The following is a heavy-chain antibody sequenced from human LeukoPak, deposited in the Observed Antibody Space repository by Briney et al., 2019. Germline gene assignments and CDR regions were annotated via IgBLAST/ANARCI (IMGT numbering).Heavy chain of an antibody. D-gene: IGHD2-2*02. Sequence: PSETLSLTCAVYGGSFSGYYWSWIRQPPGKGLEWIGEINHSGSTNYNPSLKSRVTISVDTSKNQFSLKLSSVTAADTAVYYCARASYCSSTSCYTGWFDPWGQGTLVTVSS. V-gene: IGHV4-34*01. CDR3: ARASYCSSTSCYTGWFDP. CDR1: GGSFSGYY. CDR2: INHSGST. J-gene: IGHJ5*02.